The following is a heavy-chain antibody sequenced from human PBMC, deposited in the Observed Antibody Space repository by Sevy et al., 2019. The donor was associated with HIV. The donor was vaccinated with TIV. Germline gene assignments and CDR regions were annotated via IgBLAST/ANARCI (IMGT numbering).Heavy chain of an antibody. CDR3: ARGSSIAAFDP. J-gene: IGHJ5*02. V-gene: IGHV3-64*02. CDR2: ISSNGGST. CDR1: GFTFSSYA. D-gene: IGHD6-6*01. Sequence: GGSLRLSCAASGFTFSSYAMHWVRQAPGNGLEYVSAISSNGGSTYYADSVKGRFTISRDNSKNTLYLQMGSLRAEDMAVYYCARGSSIAAFDPWGQGTLVTVSS.